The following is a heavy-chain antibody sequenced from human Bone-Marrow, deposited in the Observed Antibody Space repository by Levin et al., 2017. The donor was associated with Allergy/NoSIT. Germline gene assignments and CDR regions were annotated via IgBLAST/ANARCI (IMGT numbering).Heavy chain of an antibody. J-gene: IGHJ4*02. CDR2: IKQDGSER. V-gene: IGHV3-7*01. Sequence: LSLTCAASGFTFSSYWMTWVRQAPGKGLEWVANIKQDGSERNYVDSVRGRFFISRDNAKNSLFLEMNNLRAEDTGIYYCARLRIAARPAFWGQGTLVSVSS. D-gene: IGHD6-6*01. CDR3: ARLRIAARPAF. CDR1: GFTFSSYW.